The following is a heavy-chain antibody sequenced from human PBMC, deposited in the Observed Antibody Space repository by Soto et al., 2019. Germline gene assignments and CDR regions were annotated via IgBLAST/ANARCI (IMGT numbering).Heavy chain of an antibody. D-gene: IGHD3-10*01. CDR2: IWYDGSNK. V-gene: IGHV3-33*01. Sequence: GGSLRLSCAASGFTFRRYGMHWVRQAPGKGPEWVAVIWYDGSNKYYADSVKGRFTISRDNSKNTLYLQMNSLRAEDTAVYYCARDLHYYGSGSYYGLAYYFDYWGQGTLVTVS. CDR1: GFTFRRYG. CDR3: ARDLHYYGSGSYYGLAYYFDY. J-gene: IGHJ4*02.